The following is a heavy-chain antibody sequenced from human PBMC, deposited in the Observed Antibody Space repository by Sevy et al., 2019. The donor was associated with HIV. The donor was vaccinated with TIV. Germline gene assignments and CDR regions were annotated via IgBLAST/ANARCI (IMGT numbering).Heavy chain of an antibody. V-gene: IGHV1-2*02. Sequence: ASVKVSCKAARYTFTDYYVHWVRQGPGQGLEWMGWINPNNGGTKYAQRFQGRVTMTRDTSINTAYMELGSLTFDDTAVYYCARLTTMPTSDDYGMDVWGQGTTVTVSS. CDR3: ARLTTMPTSDDYGMDV. CDR1: RYTFTDYY. CDR2: INPNNGGT. D-gene: IGHD4-17*01. J-gene: IGHJ6*02.